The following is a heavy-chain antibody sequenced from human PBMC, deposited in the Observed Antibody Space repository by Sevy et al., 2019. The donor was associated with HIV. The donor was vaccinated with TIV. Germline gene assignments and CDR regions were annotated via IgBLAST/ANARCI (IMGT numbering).Heavy chain of an antibody. Sequence: GVSLRLSCAASGFTFSYFSMHWVRQAPGKGLEWVATISYDGSNEHYADPVKGRFTISRDNSKNALYLQMNSLRAEDTAVYSCALERLSSDVAEYFENWGQGTLVTVSS. J-gene: IGHJ1*01. D-gene: IGHD1-1*01. CDR3: ALERLSSDVAEYFEN. CDR1: GFTFSYFS. V-gene: IGHV3-30-3*01. CDR2: ISYDGSNE.